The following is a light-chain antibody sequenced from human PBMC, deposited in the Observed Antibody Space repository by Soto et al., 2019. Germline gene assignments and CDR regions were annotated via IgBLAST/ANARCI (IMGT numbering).Light chain of an antibody. CDR2: DAS. V-gene: IGKV1-33*01. J-gene: IGKJ5*01. Sequence: DIQMTQSPSSLSASVGDRFTITCQASQDISNRLNWYQQKPGKAPKLLIYDASNLETGVPSRFSGSGSGTDFTVTISSLQPEDFATYSCQQYYNLPITFGQGTRLEI. CDR1: QDISNR. CDR3: QQYYNLPIT.